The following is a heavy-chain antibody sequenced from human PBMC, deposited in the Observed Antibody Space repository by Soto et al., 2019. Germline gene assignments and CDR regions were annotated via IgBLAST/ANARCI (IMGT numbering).Heavy chain of an antibody. J-gene: IGHJ4*02. Sequence: SGFTFSSYGMHWVRQAPGKGLEWVAVISYDGSNKYYADSVKGRFTISRDNSKNTLYLQMNSLRAEDTAVYYCAKDLGYDFWSGSIDYWGQGTLVTVSS. CDR3: AKDLGYDFWSGSIDY. CDR2: ISYDGSNK. V-gene: IGHV3-30*18. D-gene: IGHD3-3*01. CDR1: GFTFSSYG.